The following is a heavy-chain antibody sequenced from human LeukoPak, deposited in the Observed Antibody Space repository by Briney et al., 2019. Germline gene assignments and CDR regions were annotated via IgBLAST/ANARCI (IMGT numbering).Heavy chain of an antibody. Sequence: GGSLRLSCAASGFTFSNHLMTWVRQAPGKGLEWVANIKEDGSQNYYVDSVKGRFTILRDNAKNSLYLQMNSLRAEDTAVYYCVRDLRGGYSYGSFDYWGQGTLVTVSS. CDR3: VRDLRGGYSYGSFDY. V-gene: IGHV3-7*01. CDR2: IKEDGSQN. D-gene: IGHD5-18*01. J-gene: IGHJ4*02. CDR1: GFTFSNHL.